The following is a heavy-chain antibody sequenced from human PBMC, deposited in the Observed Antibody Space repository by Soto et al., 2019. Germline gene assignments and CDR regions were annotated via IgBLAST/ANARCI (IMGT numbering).Heavy chain of an antibody. V-gene: IGHV3-30*18. D-gene: IGHD3-22*01. J-gene: IGHJ4*02. CDR3: AKLPIYDSSGYCY. CDR2: ISYDGSNK. CDR1: GFTFSSYG. Sequence: GGSLRLSCAASGFTFSSYGMHWVRQAPGKGLEWVAVISYDGSNKYYADSVKGRFTISRDNSKNTLYLQMNSLRAEDTAVYYCAKLPIYDSSGYCYWGQGTLVTVYS.